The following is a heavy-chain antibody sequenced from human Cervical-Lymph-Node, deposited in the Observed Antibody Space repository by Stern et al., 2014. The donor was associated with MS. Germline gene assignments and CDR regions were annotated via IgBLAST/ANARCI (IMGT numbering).Heavy chain of an antibody. CDR2: IIPLFGAA. CDR1: GDTFSDHS. Sequence: DQLVESGAEVKRPGSSVTVSCKSSGDTFSDHSISWVRRAPGHGLEWVGGIIPLFGAADYAQMFQCRVTITADESTTTAYMELSSLRSEDTAMYYCARGAYCGGDCYWGWFDSWGQGTLVTVSS. CDR3: ARGAYCGGDCYWGWFDS. V-gene: IGHV1-69*01. D-gene: IGHD2-21*02. J-gene: IGHJ5*01.